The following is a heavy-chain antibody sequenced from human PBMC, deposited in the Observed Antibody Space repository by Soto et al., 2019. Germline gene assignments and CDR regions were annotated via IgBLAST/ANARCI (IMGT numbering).Heavy chain of an antibody. D-gene: IGHD3-10*01. J-gene: IGHJ6*02. CDR3: AAELGFGKLSVV. CDR1: GDTFKNCV. V-gene: IGHV1-69*01. Sequence: QVQVVQSGVEVRRPGFSVKVSCKASGDTFKNCVISWVRQAPGQGLEWMGGIIPLFGTTDFAQRFQGRLTSTTDESTTTAYMELSRLRSEDTATYYCAAELGFGKLSVVWGQGTTVIVSS. CDR2: IIPLFGTT.